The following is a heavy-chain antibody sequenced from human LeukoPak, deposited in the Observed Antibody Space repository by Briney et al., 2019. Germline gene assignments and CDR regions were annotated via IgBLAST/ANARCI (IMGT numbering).Heavy chain of an antibody. Sequence: GESLRLSCAASGFTFSSYAMHWVRQAPGKGLEWVAVISYDGSNKYYADSVKGRFTISRDNSKNTLYLQMNSLRAEDTAVYYCARSPRTTVVLNDAFDIWGQGTMVTVSS. CDR3: ARSPRTTVVLNDAFDI. D-gene: IGHD4-23*01. V-gene: IGHV3-30-3*01. CDR1: GFTFSSYA. J-gene: IGHJ3*02. CDR2: ISYDGSNK.